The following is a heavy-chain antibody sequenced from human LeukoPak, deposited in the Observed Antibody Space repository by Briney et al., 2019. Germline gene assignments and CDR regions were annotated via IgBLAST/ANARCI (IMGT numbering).Heavy chain of an antibody. D-gene: IGHD2-15*01. CDR1: GFTFSTYA. CDR3: ARDSICSGGSCYSDY. CDR2: ISGSGGST. J-gene: IGHJ4*02. Sequence: PGGSLRLSCAASGFTFSTYAMSWVRQAPGKGLEWVSAISGSGGSTYYADSVKGRFTISRDNSKNTLYLQMNSLRTEDTAVYYCARDSICSGGSCYSDYWGQGTLVTVSS. V-gene: IGHV3-23*01.